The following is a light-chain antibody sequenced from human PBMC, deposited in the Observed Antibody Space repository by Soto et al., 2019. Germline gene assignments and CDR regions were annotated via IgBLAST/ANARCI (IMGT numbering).Light chain of an antibody. CDR2: EVS. J-gene: IGLJ1*01. CDR3: CSYAGSSTPLI. Sequence: QSALTQAASVSGSPGQSITISCTGTSSDVGSYNFVSWYQQHPGKAPKVMIYEVSKRPSGVSNRFSGSKPGNTASLTISGLQAEDEADYYCCSYAGSSTPLIFGTGTKLTVL. V-gene: IGLV2-23*02. CDR1: SSDVGSYNF.